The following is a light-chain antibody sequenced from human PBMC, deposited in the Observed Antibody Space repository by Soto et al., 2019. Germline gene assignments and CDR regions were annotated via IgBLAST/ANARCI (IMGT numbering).Light chain of an antibody. Sequence: DIQLTQSPSFLSASVGDRVTITCRASQGISSYLAWYQQKPGKAPNLLIYDASTLLSGVPSRFSGSGSGTEFTLTIGSLQPEDFATYYCQQLNSYPLTFGGGTKVDIK. CDR2: DAS. CDR3: QQLNSYPLT. J-gene: IGKJ4*01. V-gene: IGKV1-9*01. CDR1: QGISSY.